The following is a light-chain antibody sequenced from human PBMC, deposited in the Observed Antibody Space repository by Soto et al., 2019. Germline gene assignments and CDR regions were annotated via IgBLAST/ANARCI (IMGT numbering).Light chain of an antibody. CDR1: SSDVGSYSL. Sequence: QSALTQPASVSGSPGQSITISCTGTSSDVGSYSLVSWYQQHPGKAPKLMISEVSKRPSGVSNRFSGSKSGNTASLAISGLQAEDEADYYCCTYAGSSTFVFGGGTKVPS. CDR3: CTYAGSSTFV. V-gene: IGLV2-23*02. CDR2: EVS. J-gene: IGLJ2*01.